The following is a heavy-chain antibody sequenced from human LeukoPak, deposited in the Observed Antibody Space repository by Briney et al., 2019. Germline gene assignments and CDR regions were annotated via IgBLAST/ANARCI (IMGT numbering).Heavy chain of an antibody. CDR2: IYYSGST. V-gene: IGHV4-59*08. J-gene: IGHJ4*02. D-gene: IGHD1-26*01. CDR1: GGSISSYY. Sequence: SETLSLTCTVSGGSISSYYWSWIRQPPGKGLEWIGYIYYSGSTNYNPSLKSRVTISVDTSKNQFSLKLSSVTAADTAVYYCARLDSGSYRYFDYWGQGTLVTVSS. CDR3: ARLDSGSYRYFDY.